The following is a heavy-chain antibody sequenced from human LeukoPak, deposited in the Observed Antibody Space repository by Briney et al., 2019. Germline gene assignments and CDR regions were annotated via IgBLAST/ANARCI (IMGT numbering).Heavy chain of an antibody. CDR1: GGSISSTSYY. D-gene: IGHD6-19*01. CDR2: IYYSKST. V-gene: IGHV4-39*01. J-gene: IGHJ4*02. CDR3: ARLYSSGWFDF. Sequence: PSETLSLTCIVSGGSISSTSYYWGWIRQPPGKGLEWIGSIYYSKSTYYNASLKSRVTISADTPKNQFSLRLSSVTAADTAVYYCARLYSSGWFDFWGQGTLVAVSS.